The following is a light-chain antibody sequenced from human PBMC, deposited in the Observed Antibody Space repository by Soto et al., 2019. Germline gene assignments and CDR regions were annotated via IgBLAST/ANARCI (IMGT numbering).Light chain of an antibody. J-gene: IGLJ1*01. Sequence: QSVLTQAASVSGSPGQSITISCTGTSSDVGGYNYVSWYQQHPGKAPKLMIYDVTYRPSGVSNRFSGSKSGNTASLTISGLQAEDEADYYCSSYTSRGPSGGVFGTGTKLTVL. CDR2: DVT. V-gene: IGLV2-14*01. CDR3: SSYTSRGPSGGV. CDR1: SSDVGGYNY.